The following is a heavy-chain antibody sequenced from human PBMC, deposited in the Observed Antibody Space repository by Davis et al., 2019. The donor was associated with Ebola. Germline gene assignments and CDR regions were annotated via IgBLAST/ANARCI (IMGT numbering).Heavy chain of an antibody. J-gene: IGHJ3*02. CDR2: IWYDGSRK. Sequence: GGSLRLSCAASGFNFRSYGMHWVRQAPDKGLEWVAVIWYDGSRKYYGDSVKGRFTISRDSSMNTVYLQMSSLRAEDTAVYYCARAEDDYGEYPDALDIWGQGTVVTVSS. V-gene: IGHV3-33*01. CDR1: GFNFRSYG. D-gene: IGHD4-17*01. CDR3: ARAEDDYGEYPDALDI.